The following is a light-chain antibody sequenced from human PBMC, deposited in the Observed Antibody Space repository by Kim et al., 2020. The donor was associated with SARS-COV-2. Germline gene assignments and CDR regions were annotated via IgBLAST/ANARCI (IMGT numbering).Light chain of an antibody. V-gene: IGKV1-39*01. J-gene: IGKJ4*01. CDR2: AAS. Sequence: DIQMTQSPSSLSASVGDRVTITCRASQSINSYLNWYQQKPGKVPKVLMYAASSLQSGVPSRFTGSGSGTDFTLTISSLQPDDFATYYCQQSYSVPFTFGGGTKVDIK. CDR3: QQSYSVPFT. CDR1: QSINSY.